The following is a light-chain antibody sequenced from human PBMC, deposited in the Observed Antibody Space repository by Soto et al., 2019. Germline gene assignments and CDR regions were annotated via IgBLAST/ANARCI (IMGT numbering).Light chain of an antibody. V-gene: IGKV1-39*01. CDR3: QQSYSTPPDT. Sequence: DIQMTQSRSSLSASVGDRVTITCRASQSISKYLNWYQQKPGQAPNLLIYAASTLQSGVPSRFSGSGSGTDFTLTIRSLQPEDFATYYCQQSYSTPPDTFGQGTKLEIK. CDR2: AAS. J-gene: IGKJ2*01. CDR1: QSISKY.